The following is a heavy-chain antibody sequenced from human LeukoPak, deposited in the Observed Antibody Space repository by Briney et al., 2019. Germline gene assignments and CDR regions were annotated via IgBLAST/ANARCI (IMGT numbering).Heavy chain of an antibody. CDR1: GFTFSRQA. V-gene: IGHV3-23*01. CDR3: AKETWNYYDSSGIFDF. CDR2: ISGSGGST. D-gene: IGHD3-22*01. J-gene: IGHJ4*02. Sequence: GGSLRLSCVASGFTFSRQAMSWVRQAPGKGLEWVSAISGSGGSTYYADSVKGRFTISRDNSKNTLYLQMNNLRAEDTAVYYCAKETWNYYDSSGIFDFWGQGTLVTVSS.